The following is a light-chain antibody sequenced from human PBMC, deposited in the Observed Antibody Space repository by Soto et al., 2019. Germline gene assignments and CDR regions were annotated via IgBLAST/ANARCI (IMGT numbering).Light chain of an antibody. Sequence: QSALTQPASVSGSPGQSITISCTGTSSDVGSYNLVSWYQQHPGKAPKLMIYEVSKRPSGVSNRFSGSKSGNTASLTISGLQAEDEADYYCCSYAASIGKVCGGGTKLTVL. V-gene: IGLV2-23*02. CDR3: CSYAASIGKV. CDR1: SSDVGSYNL. J-gene: IGLJ2*01. CDR2: EVS.